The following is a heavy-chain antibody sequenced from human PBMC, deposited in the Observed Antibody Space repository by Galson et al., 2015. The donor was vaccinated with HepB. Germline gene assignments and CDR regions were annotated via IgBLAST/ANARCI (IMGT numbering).Heavy chain of an antibody. Sequence: SVKVSCKASGGTFSTYAISWVRQAPGQGLEWMGGIIPIFGTAKYAQKFQGRVTITADESTSTAYMELSSLRSEDTAVYYCARGSAMSYGSGSYYNVGLYYFDYWGQGTLVTISS. CDR2: IIPIFGTA. CDR3: ARGSAMSYGSGSYYNVGLYYFDY. D-gene: IGHD3-10*01. CDR1: GGTFSTYA. J-gene: IGHJ4*02. V-gene: IGHV1-69*13.